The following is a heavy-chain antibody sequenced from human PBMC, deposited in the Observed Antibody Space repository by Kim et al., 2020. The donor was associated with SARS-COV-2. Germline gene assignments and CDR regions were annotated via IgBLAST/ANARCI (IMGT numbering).Heavy chain of an antibody. CDR3: TKAAGGTMDG. D-gene: IGHD1-26*01. Sequence: TFYADSVEGRFTISRDNSKNTLYLQMRSLRGEDTAIYYCTKAAGGTMDGWGQGTTVTVSS. J-gene: IGHJ6*02. CDR2: T. V-gene: IGHV3-23*01.